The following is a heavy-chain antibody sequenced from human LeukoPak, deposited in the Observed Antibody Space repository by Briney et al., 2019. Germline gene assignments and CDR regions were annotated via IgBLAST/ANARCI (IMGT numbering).Heavy chain of an antibody. CDR3: TRHEVVGAADAFDI. Sequence: PGGSLRLSCAATGFTFSGSAMHWVRQASGKGLEWVGRIRSKANSYATAYAASVKGRFIISRDDSKNTAYLQMNSLKTEDTAVYYSTRHEVVGAADAFDIWGQGTMVTVSS. CDR1: GFTFSGSA. CDR2: IRSKANSYAT. D-gene: IGHD1-26*01. V-gene: IGHV3-73*01. J-gene: IGHJ3*02.